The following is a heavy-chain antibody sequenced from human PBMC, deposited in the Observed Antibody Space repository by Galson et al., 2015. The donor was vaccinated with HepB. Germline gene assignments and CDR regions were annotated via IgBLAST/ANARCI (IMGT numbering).Heavy chain of an antibody. CDR1: GFTFSSYG. CDR2: IWYDGSNK. CDR3: ASLAYDFWSGYYGDGMDV. D-gene: IGHD3-3*01. J-gene: IGHJ6*02. Sequence: SLRLSCAASGFTFSSYGMHWVRQAPGKGLEWVAVIWYDGSNKYYADSVKGRFTISRDNSKNTLYLQMNSLRAEDTAVYYCASLAYDFWSGYYGDGMDVWGQGTTVTVSS. V-gene: IGHV3-33*01.